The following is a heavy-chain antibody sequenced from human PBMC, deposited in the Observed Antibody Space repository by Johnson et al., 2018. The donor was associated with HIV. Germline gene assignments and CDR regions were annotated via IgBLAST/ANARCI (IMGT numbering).Heavy chain of an antibody. CDR2: IWYDGSHK. D-gene: IGHD1-26*01. V-gene: IGHV3-33*01. J-gene: IGHJ3*02. Sequence: VPLVESGGGVVQPGRSLRLSCAASGFTFSSYGMHWVRQAPGKGLEWVAVIWYDGSHKYYAESVKGRFTVSRDNSKNTLYLQMNSLKTEDTAVDYCTTDHKVGARDAFDIWGQGTMVTVSS. CDR1: GFTFSSYG. CDR3: TTDHKVGARDAFDI.